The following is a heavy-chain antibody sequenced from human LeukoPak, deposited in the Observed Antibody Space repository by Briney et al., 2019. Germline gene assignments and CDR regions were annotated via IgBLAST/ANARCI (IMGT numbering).Heavy chain of an antibody. D-gene: IGHD6-6*01. Sequence: GGSLRLSCAASGFTFSSYAMSWVRQAPGKGLEWVAFIRYDGSNKYYADSVKGRFTISRDNSKNTLYLQMNSLRAEDTAVYYCAKDKRGGIAAHHFDYWGQGTLVTVSS. V-gene: IGHV3-30*02. CDR1: GFTFSSYA. CDR2: IRYDGSNK. CDR3: AKDKRGGIAAHHFDY. J-gene: IGHJ4*02.